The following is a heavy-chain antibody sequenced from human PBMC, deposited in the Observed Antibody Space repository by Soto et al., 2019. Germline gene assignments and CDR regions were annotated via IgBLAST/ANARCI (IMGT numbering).Heavy chain of an antibody. CDR2: IFHDGNT. D-gene: IGHD2-8*02. J-gene: IGHJ5*02. V-gene: IGHV4-4*02. Sequence: SETLSLTCAVSGASIGSGGWWSWVRQPPGKGLEWIAEIFHDGNTNYSPPLKSRVTISVDKSQNQFSLNVYSVTAADTAVYYCARHEGWTGPDQWGQGTLVTVSS. CDR1: GASIGSGGW. CDR3: ARHEGWTGPDQ.